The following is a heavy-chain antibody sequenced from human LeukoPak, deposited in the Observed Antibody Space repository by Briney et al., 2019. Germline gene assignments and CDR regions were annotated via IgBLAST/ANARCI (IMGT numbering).Heavy chain of an antibody. CDR2: IKQDGSQK. CDR3: ARGDFSDYGDYVDAFDV. V-gene: IGHV3-7*01. Sequence: GGSLRLSCAASGFTFNNYCMSWVCQAPGKGLQWVANIKQDGSQKFYVDSVKGRFTISRDNTKNSLYLQMNSLRAEDTAMYYCARGDFSDYGDYVDAFDVWGQGTMVTVSS. D-gene: IGHD4-17*01. CDR1: GFTFNNYC. J-gene: IGHJ3*01.